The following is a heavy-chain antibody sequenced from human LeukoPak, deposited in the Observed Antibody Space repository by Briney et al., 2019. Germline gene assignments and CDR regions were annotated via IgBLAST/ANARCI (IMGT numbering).Heavy chain of an antibody. CDR2: MNPNSGNT. V-gene: IGHV1-8*01. CDR1: GYTFTSYD. D-gene: IGHD3-3*01. CDR3: ARGGDPPGDFWSGYFNYYYYGMDV. J-gene: IGHJ6*02. Sequence: ASVKVSCKASGYTFTSYDINWVRQATGQGLEWMGCMNPNSGNTGYAQKFQGRVTMTRNTSISTAYMELSSLRSEDTAVYYCARGGDPPGDFWSGYFNYYYYGMDVWGQGTTVTVSS.